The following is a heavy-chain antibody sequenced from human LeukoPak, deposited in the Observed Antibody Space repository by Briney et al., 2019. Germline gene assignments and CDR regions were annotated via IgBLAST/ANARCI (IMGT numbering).Heavy chain of an antibody. D-gene: IGHD2-15*01. CDR1: GFSLSTSGMC. Sequence: RESGPALVKPTQTLTPTCTFSGFSLSTSGMCVSWIRQPPGKALEWLARIDWDDDKYYSTSLKTRLTISKDTSKNQVVLTMTNIDPVDTATYYCARRYCSGGSCYSEYDYFDHWGQGTLVTVSS. CDR3: ARRYCSGGSCYSEYDYFDH. J-gene: IGHJ4*02. CDR2: IDWDDDK. V-gene: IGHV2-70*11.